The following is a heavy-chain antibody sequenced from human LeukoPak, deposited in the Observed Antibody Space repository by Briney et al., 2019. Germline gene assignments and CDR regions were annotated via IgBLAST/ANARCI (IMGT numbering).Heavy chain of an antibody. CDR1: GGSISSGSYY. D-gene: IGHD1-14*01. J-gene: IGHJ6*02. CDR3: ARSHHNYGVDD. CDR2: VYYSGSFIGST. Sequence: SETLSLTCTVSGGSISSGSYYWGWIRQPPGKGLEWIGSVYYSGSFIGSTYYNPSLKSRVTVSVDTSKNQGSLNLKSVTAADTAVYYCARSHHNYGVDDWGQGTTVTVSS. V-gene: IGHV4-39*01.